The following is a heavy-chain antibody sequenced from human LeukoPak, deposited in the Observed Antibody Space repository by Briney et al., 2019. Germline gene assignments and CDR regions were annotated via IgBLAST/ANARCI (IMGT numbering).Heavy chain of an antibody. V-gene: IGHV5-51*01. Sequence: GESLKISCKGSGYSFTSYWIGWVRQMPGKGLEWMGIIYPGDSDTRYSPSFQGQVTISADKSISTACLQWSSLKASDTAMYYCARAISYYDSSGYLFDYWGQGTLVTVSS. CDR3: ARAISYYDSSGYLFDY. D-gene: IGHD3-22*01. CDR2: IYPGDSDT. CDR1: GYSFTSYW. J-gene: IGHJ4*02.